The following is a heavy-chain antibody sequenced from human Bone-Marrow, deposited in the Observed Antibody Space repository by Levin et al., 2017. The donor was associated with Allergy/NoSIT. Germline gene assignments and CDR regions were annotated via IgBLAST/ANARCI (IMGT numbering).Heavy chain of an antibody. V-gene: IGHV1-18*01. CDR2: VTVHNGDT. Sequence: ASVKVSCKASGYSFTSNGISWVRQAPGQGLEWMGWVTVHNGDTNYAQKFQGRVIMTADTSTNTAYMELRSLRSDDTAVYYCSRVAWSGGNCYAVYNWLDPWGQGTLITVSS. D-gene: IGHD2-15*01. J-gene: IGHJ5*02. CDR3: SRVAWSGGNCYAVYNWLDP. CDR1: GYSFTSNG.